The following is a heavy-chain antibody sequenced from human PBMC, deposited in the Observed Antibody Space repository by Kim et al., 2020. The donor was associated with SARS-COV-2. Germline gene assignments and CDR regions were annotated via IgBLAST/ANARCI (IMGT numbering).Heavy chain of an antibody. J-gene: IGHJ3*02. CDR2: ISYDGSNK. D-gene: IGHD3-10*01. CDR1: GFTFSSYG. CDR3: AKDPSGPTDSDAFDI. V-gene: IGHV3-30*18. Sequence: GGSLRLSCAASGFTFSSYGMHWVRQAPGKGLEWVAVISYDGSNKYYADSVKGRFTISRDNSKNTLYLQMNSLRAEDTAVYYCAKDPSGPTDSDAFDIWG.